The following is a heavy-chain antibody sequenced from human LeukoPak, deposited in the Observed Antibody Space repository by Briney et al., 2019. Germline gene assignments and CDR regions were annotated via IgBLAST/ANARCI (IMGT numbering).Heavy chain of an antibody. J-gene: IGHJ4*02. CDR3: ARGRDGYRDY. V-gene: IGHV4-34*01. CDR1: GGSFSGYY. Sequence: SETLSLTCAVYGGSFSGYYWSWIRQPPGKGLEWIGEINHSGSTNYNPSLKSRVTISVDTSKNQFSLNLSSVTAADTAVYYCARGRDGYRDYWGQGTLVTVSS. CDR2: INHSGST. D-gene: IGHD5-24*01.